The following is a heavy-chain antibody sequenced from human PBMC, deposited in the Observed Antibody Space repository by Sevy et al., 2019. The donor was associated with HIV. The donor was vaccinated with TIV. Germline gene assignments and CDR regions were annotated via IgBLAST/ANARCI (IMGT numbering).Heavy chain of an antibody. CDR3: ARATGTEALDAFDI. Sequence: GGSLRLSCAASGFTFSDYSVNWVRQAPGKGLEWVSSISGSSFYIYYVDSEKGRFTISRDNAKNSQYLQLISLRADDTAVYYCARATGTEALDAFDIWGQGTLVTVSS. CDR1: GFTFSDYS. D-gene: IGHD1-1*01. J-gene: IGHJ3*02. CDR2: ISGSSFYI. V-gene: IGHV3-21*01.